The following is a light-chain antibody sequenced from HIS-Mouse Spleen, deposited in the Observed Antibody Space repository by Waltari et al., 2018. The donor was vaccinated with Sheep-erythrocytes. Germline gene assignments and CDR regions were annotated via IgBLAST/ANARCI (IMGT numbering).Light chain of an antibody. J-gene: IGLJ3*02. CDR3: SSYAGSNNWV. CDR1: SSDVGGYNY. Sequence: QSALTQPASVSGSPGQSITISCTGTSSDVGGYNYVSWYQQHPGKAPKLMNYEVSKRPSGVPDRFSGSKSGNTASLTVSGLQAEDEADYYCSSYAGSNNWVFGGGTKLTVL. V-gene: IGLV2-8*01. CDR2: EVS.